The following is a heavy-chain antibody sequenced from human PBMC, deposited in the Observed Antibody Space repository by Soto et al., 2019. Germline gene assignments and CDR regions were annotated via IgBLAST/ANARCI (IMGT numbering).Heavy chain of an antibody. J-gene: IGHJ3*02. CDR1: GFSLSTSGVG. CDR3: AHSRRDFWSGYYLFPDAFDI. Sequence: QITLKESGPTLVKPTQTLTLTCTFSGFSLSTSGVGVGWIRQPPGKALEWLALIYWNDDKRYSPSLKSRLTITKDTSKNQVVLTMTNMDPVDTATYYCAHSRRDFWSGYYLFPDAFDIWGQGTMVTVSS. V-gene: IGHV2-5*01. CDR2: IYWNDDK. D-gene: IGHD3-3*01.